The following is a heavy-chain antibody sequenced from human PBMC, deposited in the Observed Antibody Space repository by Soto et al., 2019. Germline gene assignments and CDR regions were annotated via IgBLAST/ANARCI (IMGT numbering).Heavy chain of an antibody. CDR3: ARHGGSPTNPTDGKDV. J-gene: IGHJ6*02. V-gene: IGHV5-10-1*01. Sequence: GESLKISCRGSGYSFTSYWISWVRQMPGKGLEWMGRTDPSDSYTNYSPSFQGHVTISADKSISTAYLQWSSLKASDTAMYYCARHGGSPTNPTDGKDVWGQGTTVTVSS. CDR1: GYSFTSYW. D-gene: IGHD3-16*01. CDR2: TDPSDSYT.